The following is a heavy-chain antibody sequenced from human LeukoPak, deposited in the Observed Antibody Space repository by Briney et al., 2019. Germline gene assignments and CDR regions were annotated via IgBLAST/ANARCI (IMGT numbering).Heavy chain of an antibody. J-gene: IGHJ1*01. V-gene: IGHV3-30*04. CDR2: ISYDGSNK. CDR1: GFTFSSYA. CDR3: ARDLLAAAGNRAEYFQH. Sequence: SGGSLRLSCAASGFTFSSYAMHWVRQAPGKGLEWVAVISYDGSNKYYADSVKGRFTISRDNSKNTLYLQMNSLRAEGTAVDYCARDLLAAAGNRAEYFQHWGQGTLVTVSS. D-gene: IGHD6-13*01.